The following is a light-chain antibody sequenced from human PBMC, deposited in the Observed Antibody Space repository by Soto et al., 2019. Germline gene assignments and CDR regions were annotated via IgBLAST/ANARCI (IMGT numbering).Light chain of an antibody. J-gene: IGKJ1*01. CDR3: QQYGTSTGT. CDR2: DAS. Sequence: IVLTQSPGTLSLSPGERATLSCIASQSVSSYYIAWYQQKPGQAPRLLIYDASSRAPGIPDRFSGSGSGTDFALTISRLEPEDFAVYYCQQYGTSTGTFGQGTKVDIK. V-gene: IGKV3-20*01. CDR1: QSVSSYY.